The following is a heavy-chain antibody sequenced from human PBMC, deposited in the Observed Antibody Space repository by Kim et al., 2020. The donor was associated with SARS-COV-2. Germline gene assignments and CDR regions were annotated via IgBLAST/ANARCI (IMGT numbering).Heavy chain of an antibody. CDR2: IYPGDSDT. D-gene: IGHD3-3*01. V-gene: IGHV5-51*01. J-gene: IGHJ4*02. CDR1: GYSFTSYW. Sequence: GESLKISCKGSGYSFTSYWIGWVRQMPGKGLEWIGIIYPGDSDTRYRPSFQGQVTISADKSISTAYLQWSSPKGSDTAMYYCARTGAYYVFWSGYYSEYYFDYWGQGTLGTVSS. CDR3: ARTGAYYVFWSGYYSEYYFDY.